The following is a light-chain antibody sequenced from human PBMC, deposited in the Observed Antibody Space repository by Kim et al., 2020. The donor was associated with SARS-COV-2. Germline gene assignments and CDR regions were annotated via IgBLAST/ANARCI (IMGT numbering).Light chain of an antibody. J-gene: IGKJ1*01. CDR3: QQYNTYPGWT. CDR1: QSIGNN. CDR2: DTS. Sequence: SPGERATLSCRASQSIGNNLAWYQQKPGQAPRLLIYDTSTRAAGIPARFSGSGSGTAFTLTISSLQPEDFALYYCQQYNTYPGWTFGQGTKVDIK. V-gene: IGKV3-15*01.